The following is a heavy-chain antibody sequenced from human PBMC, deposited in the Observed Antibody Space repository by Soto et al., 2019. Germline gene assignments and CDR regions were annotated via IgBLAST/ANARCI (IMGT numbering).Heavy chain of an antibody. V-gene: IGHV1-18*01. D-gene: IGHD3-22*01. CDR3: ARAGQYYDSSGYAN. Sequence: QVKLVQSGTEVKQPGASMKVSCKASGYSFATSGISWVRQAPGQELEWMGWISAYNGNTNYDQKLQDRVTMTTDTSTSTAYLELRTLRSDDTAVYYCARAGQYYDSSGYANWGQGTLVTVSS. J-gene: IGHJ4*02. CDR2: ISAYNGNT. CDR1: GYSFATSG.